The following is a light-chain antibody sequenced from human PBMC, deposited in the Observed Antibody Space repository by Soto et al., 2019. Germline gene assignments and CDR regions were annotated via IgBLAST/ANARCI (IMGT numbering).Light chain of an antibody. Sequence: QTVVTQPPSVSGAPGQRVTISCTGSSSNIGAGYDVHWYQQLPGTAPKLLIYGNINRPSGVPDRFSGSKSGTSASLAITGLQAEDEADYYCASWDDSLNGGVFGGGTKLTVL. V-gene: IGLV1-40*01. CDR1: SSNIGAGYD. CDR3: ASWDDSLNGGV. J-gene: IGLJ3*02. CDR2: GNI.